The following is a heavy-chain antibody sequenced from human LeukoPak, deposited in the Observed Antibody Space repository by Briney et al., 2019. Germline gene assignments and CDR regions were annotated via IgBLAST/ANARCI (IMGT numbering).Heavy chain of an antibody. CDR2: IYSGGST. D-gene: IGHD3-3*01. CDR1: GFTVSSNY. V-gene: IGHV3-53*05. J-gene: IGHJ6*02. CDR3: AKELITIFGSVYGMDV. Sequence: GGSLRLSCAASGFTVSSNYMSWVRQAPGKGLEWVSVIYSGGSTYYADSVKGRFTISRDNSKNTLYLQMNSLRAEDTAVYYCAKELITIFGSVYGMDVWGQGTTVTVSS.